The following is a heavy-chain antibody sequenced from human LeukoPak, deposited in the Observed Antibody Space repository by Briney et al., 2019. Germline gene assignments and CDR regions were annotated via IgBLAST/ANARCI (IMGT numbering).Heavy chain of an antibody. CDR1: GYTLTELS. J-gene: IGHJ4*02. V-gene: IGHV1-24*01. D-gene: IGHD3-22*01. CDR3: ATRPDPWGYYPFDY. Sequence: EASVKVSCKVSGYTLTELSMHWVRQAPGKGLEWMGGFDPEDGETIYAQKFQGRVTMTEDTSTDTAYMELGSLRSEDTAVYYCATRPDPWGYYPFDYWGQGTLVTVSS. CDR2: FDPEDGET.